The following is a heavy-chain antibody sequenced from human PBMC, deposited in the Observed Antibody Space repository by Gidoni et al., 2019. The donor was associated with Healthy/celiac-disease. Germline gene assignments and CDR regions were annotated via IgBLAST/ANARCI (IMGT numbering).Heavy chain of an antibody. CDR1: GGSISSSSYY. V-gene: IGHV4-39*01. Sequence: QLQLQESGPGLVKPSETLSLTCTVSGGSISSSSYYWGWIRQPPGKGLEGIGSIYYRGSTYYNPSLKSRVTIPVDTSKNQFSLKLSSVTAADTAVYYCASLYYYDSSGYSLFGYWGQGTLVTVSS. D-gene: IGHD3-22*01. J-gene: IGHJ4*02. CDR3: ASLYYYDSSGYSLFGY. CDR2: IYYRGST.